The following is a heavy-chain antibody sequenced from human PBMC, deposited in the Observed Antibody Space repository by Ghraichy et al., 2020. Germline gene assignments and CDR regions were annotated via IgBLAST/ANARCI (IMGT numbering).Heavy chain of an antibody. Sequence: GGSLRLSCAASGFTFSSYWMDWVRQAPGKGLEWVANIKKDGSNKNYVASVKGRFTISRDNTKNSLYLQMNSLRAEDTAVYYCERELYSESYSDDYWGQGTLVTISS. J-gene: IGHJ4*02. V-gene: IGHV3-7*01. D-gene: IGHD1-26*01. CDR3: ERELYSESYSDDY. CDR2: IKKDGSNK. CDR1: GFTFSSYW.